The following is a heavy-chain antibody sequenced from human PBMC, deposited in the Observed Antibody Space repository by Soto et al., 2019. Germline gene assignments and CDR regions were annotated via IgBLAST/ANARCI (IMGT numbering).Heavy chain of an antibody. CDR1: GFTFNSFT. CDR3: ANLFLLFLKG. V-gene: IGHV3-23*01. D-gene: IGHD3-3*01. CDR2: ISGSGDNT. J-gene: IGHJ4*02. Sequence: EVQLLESGGALVQPGGSLRLSCAASGFTFNSFTMRWVRQAPGKGLEWVSGISGSGDNTYYAVSVKGRFTISRDNSKNTLYQQMNDQRAEDPAVYSCANLFLLFLKGWGQGTLVNVSS.